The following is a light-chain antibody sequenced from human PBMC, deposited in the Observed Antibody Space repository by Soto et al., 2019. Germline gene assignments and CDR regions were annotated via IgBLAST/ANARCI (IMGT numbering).Light chain of an antibody. CDR2: GAS. CDR1: ERLSSVY. V-gene: IGKV3-20*01. Sequence: EIVLTQSPGTLSLSPGERATLSCRASERLSSVYLAWYQQRPGQPPRLLIYGASNRATGIPDRFSGSGSGTDFTLIINRLEPEDVAIYYCQQYGGSTRITFGQGTRLGIK. CDR3: QQYGGSTRIT. J-gene: IGKJ5*01.